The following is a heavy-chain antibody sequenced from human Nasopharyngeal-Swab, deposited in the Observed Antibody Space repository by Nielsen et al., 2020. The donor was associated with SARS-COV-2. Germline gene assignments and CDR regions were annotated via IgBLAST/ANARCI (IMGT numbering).Heavy chain of an antibody. Sequence: WIRQPPGTGLEWIGEINHSGSTNYNPSLKSRVTISVDTSKNQFSLKLSSVTAADTAVYYCARGQPGVRGIYYYYYYYMDVWGKGTTVTVSS. D-gene: IGHD3-10*01. J-gene: IGHJ6*03. V-gene: IGHV4-34*01. CDR3: ARGQPGVRGIYYYYYYYMDV. CDR2: INHSGST.